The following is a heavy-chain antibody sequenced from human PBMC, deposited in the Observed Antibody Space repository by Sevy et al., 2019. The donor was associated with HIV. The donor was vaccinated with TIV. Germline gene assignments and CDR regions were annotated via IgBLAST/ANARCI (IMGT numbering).Heavy chain of an antibody. CDR3: ARVGGVSSTSEYGMDV. CDR1: GGTFSKYA. CDR2: IIPIFGTA. D-gene: IGHD2-2*01. V-gene: IGHV1-69*13. Sequence: ASVKVSCKASGGTFSKYAITWVRQAPGQGLEWMGGIIPIFGTANYAQKFQGRVTITADESTSTAYMELSSLRSEDTAVYYCARVGGVSSTSEYGMDVWGQGTTVTVSS. J-gene: IGHJ6*02.